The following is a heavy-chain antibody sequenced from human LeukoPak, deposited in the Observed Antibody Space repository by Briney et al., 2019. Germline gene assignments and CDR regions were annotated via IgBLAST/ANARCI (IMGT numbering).Heavy chain of an antibody. CDR1: GGSISSSSYY. CDR2: IYYSGST. D-gene: IGHD1-26*01. Sequence: SETLSLTCTVSGGSISSSSYYWGWIRQPPGKGLEWIGSIYYSGSTYYNPSLKSRVTISVDTSKNQFSLKLSSVTAADTAVYYCAREDIVGATTYFDYWGQGTLVTVSS. J-gene: IGHJ4*02. CDR3: AREDIVGATTYFDY. V-gene: IGHV4-39*07.